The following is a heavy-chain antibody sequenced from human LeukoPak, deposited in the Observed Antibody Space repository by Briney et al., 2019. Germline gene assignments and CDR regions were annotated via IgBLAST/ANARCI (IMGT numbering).Heavy chain of an antibody. D-gene: IGHD3-3*02. CDR2: IYYSGST. CDR1: GGSISSVGYY. V-gene: IGHV4-31*03. J-gene: IGHJ4*02. Sequence: PSETLCLTCTVSGGSISSVGYYWSWLRQHPGKGLEWIGYIYYSGSTYYNPSLKSRVTISVDTSKNQFSLKLSSVTAADTAVYYCARELGPRPYYFDYWGQGTLVTVSS. CDR3: ARELGPRPYYFDY.